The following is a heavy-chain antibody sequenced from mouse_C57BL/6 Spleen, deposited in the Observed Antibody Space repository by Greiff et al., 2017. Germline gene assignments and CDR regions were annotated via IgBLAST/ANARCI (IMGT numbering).Heavy chain of an antibody. CDR2: IYPGNGDT. CDR3: TVTMVTSGYYAMDY. J-gene: IGHJ4*01. CDR1: GYTFTSYW. D-gene: IGHD2-2*01. Sequence: EVQLQQSGTVLARPGASVKMSCKTSGYTFTSYWMHWVKQRPGQGLEWIGAIYPGNGDTSYNQKFKGKAKLTAVTSASTAYMELSSLTNEDSAVYDGTVTMVTSGYYAMDYWGQGTSVTVSS. V-gene: IGHV1-5*01.